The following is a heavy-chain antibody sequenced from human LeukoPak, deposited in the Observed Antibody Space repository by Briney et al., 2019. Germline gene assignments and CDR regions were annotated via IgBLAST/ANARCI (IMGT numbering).Heavy chain of an antibody. CDR1: GGSISSGGYS. D-gene: IGHD3-22*01. Sequence: SETLSLTCAVSGGSISSGGYSWSWIRQPPGKGLEWIGYIYHSGSTYYNPSLKSRVTISVDRSKNQFSLKLSSVTAADTAVYYCAREGSSGYYNWFDPWGQGTLVTVSS. J-gene: IGHJ5*02. CDR2: IYHSGST. V-gene: IGHV4-30-2*01. CDR3: AREGSSGYYNWFDP.